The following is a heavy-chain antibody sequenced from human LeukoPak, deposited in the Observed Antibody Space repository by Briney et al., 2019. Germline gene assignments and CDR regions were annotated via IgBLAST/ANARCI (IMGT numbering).Heavy chain of an antibody. J-gene: IGHJ4*02. CDR3: ATDYYVSGSYYRLFY. CDR2: INSDGGTT. V-gene: IGHV3-74*01. D-gene: IGHD3-10*01. Sequence: PGGSLRLSCGASGFTFGTYWMHWVRHAPGKGLVWVSGINSDGGTTTYADSVKGRFTISRDNAKNTLYLQMNNLRAEDTAIYYCATDYYVSGSYYRLFYWGQGTLVTVSS. CDR1: GFTFGTYW.